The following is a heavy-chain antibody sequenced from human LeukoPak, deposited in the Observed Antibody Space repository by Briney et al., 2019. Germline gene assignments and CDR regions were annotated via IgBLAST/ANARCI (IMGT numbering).Heavy chain of an antibody. D-gene: IGHD4-17*01. CDR2: ISGSGGST. Sequence: GGSRRLSCEASGFTFRSYAMSWVRQAPGKGREGVPAISGSGGSTYYADSVKGRFTISRDNSKNTLYLQMNSLRAEDTAVYYCANLVRDGDYQARAFDIWGQGTMVTVSS. CDR1: GFTFRSYA. V-gene: IGHV3-23*01. CDR3: ANLVRDGDYQARAFDI. J-gene: IGHJ3*02.